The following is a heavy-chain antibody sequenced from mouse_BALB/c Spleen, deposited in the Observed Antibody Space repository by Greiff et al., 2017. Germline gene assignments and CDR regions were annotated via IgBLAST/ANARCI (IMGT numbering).Heavy chain of an antibody. CDR2: ISYDGSN. V-gene: IGHV3-6*02. D-gene: IGHD2-10*01. J-gene: IGHJ2*01. CDR3: ARDPYYGDYFDY. CDR1: GYSIPSGYY. Sequence: EVKLMESGPGLVKPSQSLSLTCSVTGYSIPSGYYWNWIRQFPGNKLEWMGYISYDGSNNYNPSLKNRISITRDTSKNQFFLKLNSVTTEDTATYYCARDPYYGDYFDYWGQGTTLTVSS.